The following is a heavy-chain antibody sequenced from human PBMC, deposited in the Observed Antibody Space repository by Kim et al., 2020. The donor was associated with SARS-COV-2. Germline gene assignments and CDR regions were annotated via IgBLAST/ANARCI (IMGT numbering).Heavy chain of an antibody. CDR3: AKVLTLNYDIFPNWFDP. Sequence: GGSLRLSCSASGFTFSSYAMSWVRQAPGKGLEWVSAISGSGGSTYYADSVKGRFTISRDNSKNTLYLQMNSLRAEDTAVYYCAKVLTLNYDIFPNWFDPWGQGTLVTVSS. J-gene: IGHJ5*02. D-gene: IGHD3-9*01. CDR2: ISGSGGST. V-gene: IGHV3-23*01. CDR1: GFTFSSYA.